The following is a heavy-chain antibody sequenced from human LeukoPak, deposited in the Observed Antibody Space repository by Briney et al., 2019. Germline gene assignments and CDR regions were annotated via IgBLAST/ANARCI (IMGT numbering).Heavy chain of an antibody. CDR3: ARVVAARSMGGYYYYMDV. J-gene: IGHJ6*03. V-gene: IGHV1-2*02. D-gene: IGHD6-6*01. CDR1: GYTFTAYY. CDR2: INPNSGGT. Sequence: ASVKVSCKASGYTFTAYYMHWVRQAPGQGLEWMGWINPNSGGTNYAQKFQGRVTMTRDMSTSTVYMELSSLRSEDTAVYYCARVVAARSMGGYYYYMDVWGKGTTVTVSS.